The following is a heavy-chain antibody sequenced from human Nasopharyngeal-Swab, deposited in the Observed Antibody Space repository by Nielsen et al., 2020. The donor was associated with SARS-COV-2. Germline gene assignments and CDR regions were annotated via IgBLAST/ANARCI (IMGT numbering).Heavy chain of an antibody. CDR3: ARGYAAMGFFDY. CDR2: INSDGSST. CDR1: GFTFGTYW. V-gene: IGHV3-74*01. D-gene: IGHD2-2*01. J-gene: IGHJ4*02. Sequence: GGSLRLSCAASGFTFGTYWMYWVRQAPGKGLEWVSRINSDGSSTGDADSVKGRFTVSRDNAKNTLYLQMNSLRAEDTAVYYCARGYAAMGFFDYWGQGTLVTVSS.